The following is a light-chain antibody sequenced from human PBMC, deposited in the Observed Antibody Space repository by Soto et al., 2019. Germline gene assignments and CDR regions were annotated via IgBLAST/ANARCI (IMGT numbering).Light chain of an antibody. V-gene: IGKV3-20*01. CDR3: QKYDDAPLS. Sequence: ENVLTQSPGTLSLSPGERASLSCRASQHITSIYLAWYQQKPGRAPRLLVYGTSNRATGIPDRFSGSGSGTDFTLTISSLQPGDVATYYCQKYDDAPLSFGGGTKVDIK. J-gene: IGKJ4*01. CDR1: QHITSIY. CDR2: GTS.